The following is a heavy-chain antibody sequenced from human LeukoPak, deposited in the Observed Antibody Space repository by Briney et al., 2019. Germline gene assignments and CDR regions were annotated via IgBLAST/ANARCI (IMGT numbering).Heavy chain of an antibody. CDR3: ARVGQNCSGGSCYFDY. V-gene: IGHV1-69*04. D-gene: IGHD2-15*01. J-gene: IGHJ4*02. Sequence: GSSVKVSCKASGGTSSSYAISWVRQAPGQGLEWMGRIIPIFGIANYAQKFQGRVTITADKSTSTAYMELSSLRSEDTAVYYCARVGQNCSGGSCYFDYWGQGTLVTVSS. CDR1: GGTSSSYA. CDR2: IIPIFGIA.